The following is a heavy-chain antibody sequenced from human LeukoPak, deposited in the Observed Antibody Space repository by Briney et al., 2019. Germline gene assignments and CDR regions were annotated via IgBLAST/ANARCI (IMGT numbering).Heavy chain of an antibody. V-gene: IGHV4-39*07. CDR1: GGSISSSSYY. J-gene: IGHJ4*02. D-gene: IGHD6-13*01. CDR3: ARSSVAAAGTAFDY. CDR2: IYYSGST. Sequence: SETLSLTCTVSGGSISSSSYYWGWIRQPPGKGLEWIGSIYYSGSTYYNPSLKSRVTISVDTSKNQFSLKLSSVTAADTAVYYCARSSVAAAGTAFDYWGQGTLVTVSS.